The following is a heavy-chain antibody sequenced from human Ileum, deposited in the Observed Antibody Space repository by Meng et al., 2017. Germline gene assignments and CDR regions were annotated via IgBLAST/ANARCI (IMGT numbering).Heavy chain of an antibody. V-gene: IGHV4-4*03. J-gene: IGHJ4*02. CDR1: GGSISTSYW. Sequence: QVRLQVSGPGLLKPLGSLALTCAVSGGSISTSYWWSWVRQRPGKGLEWIGEIHHSGSTNYNPSLKSRVTISVDKSKNQFSLKLTSVTAADTAVYYCAREWSGSYRHFDYWGQGTLVTVSS. CDR2: IHHSGST. CDR3: AREWSGSYRHFDY. D-gene: IGHD1-26*01.